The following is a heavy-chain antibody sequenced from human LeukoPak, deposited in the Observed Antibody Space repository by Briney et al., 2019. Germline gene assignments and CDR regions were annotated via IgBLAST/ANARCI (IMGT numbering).Heavy chain of an antibody. CDR2: IYTTGST. J-gene: IGHJ6*03. Sequence: TSETLSLTCTVSGGSISSGSYYWSWIRQPAGKGLEWIVRIYTTGSTNYNPSLKSRVAISVDTSKNQFSLKLNSVTAADTAVYYCASNKFGYSYGDYYYYYMDVWGKGTTVTVSS. CDR3: ASNKFGYSYGDYYYYYMDV. D-gene: IGHD5-18*01. CDR1: GGSISSGSYY. V-gene: IGHV4-61*02.